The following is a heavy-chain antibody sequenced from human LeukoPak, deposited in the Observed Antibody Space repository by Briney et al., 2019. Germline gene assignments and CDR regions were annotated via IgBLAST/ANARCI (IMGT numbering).Heavy chain of an antibody. J-gene: IGHJ3*02. CDR1: GYTFTAYY. D-gene: IGHD3-22*01. V-gene: IGHV1-2*02. CDR3: ARDYYDSSGFGAFDI. Sequence: ASVKVSCKASGYTFTAYYMHWVRQAPGQGREWMGWINPNSGGTNYAQTFQGKVTMTRDTSISTAYMELSRLRSDDTAVYYCARDYYDSSGFGAFDIWGQGTMVTVSS. CDR2: INPNSGGT.